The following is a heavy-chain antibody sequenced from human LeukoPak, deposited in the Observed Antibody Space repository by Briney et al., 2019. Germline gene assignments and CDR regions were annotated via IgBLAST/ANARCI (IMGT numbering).Heavy chain of an antibody. CDR2: INHSGST. D-gene: IGHD3-22*01. CDR1: GGSFSGYY. CDR3: ARDAYYYDTGGYYVVDY. V-gene: IGHV4-34*01. Sequence: KPSETLSLTCAVYGGSFSGYYWSWIRQPPGKGLEWIGEINHSGSTYYNPSLNSRVTMSVDTSNNQFSLRLTSVTAADTAVYYCARDAYYYDTGGYYVVDYWGQGTLVTVSS. J-gene: IGHJ4*02.